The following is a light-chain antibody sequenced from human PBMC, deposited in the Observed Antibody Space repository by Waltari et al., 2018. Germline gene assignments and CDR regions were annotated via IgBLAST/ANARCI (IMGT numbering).Light chain of an antibody. J-gene: IGLJ3*02. CDR3: ATWDASLDTWV. CDR1: NSNIGSDI. CDR2: ANN. V-gene: IGLV1-44*01. Sequence: QSVVTQPPSASGTPGQRVTLSCSGSNSNIGSDIVNWYQQFPGTAPKLLIYANNKRPSGCPGRFSASRSGTSASLGISGLQSEDEADYYCATWDASLDTWVFGGGTKVTVL.